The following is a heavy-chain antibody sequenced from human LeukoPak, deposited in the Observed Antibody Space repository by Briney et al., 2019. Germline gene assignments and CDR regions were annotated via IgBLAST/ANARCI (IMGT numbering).Heavy chain of an antibody. J-gene: IGHJ4*02. Sequence: SETLSLTCAVYGGSFSGYYWSWIRQPPGKGLEWIGEINHSGSTNYNPSLKSRVTISVDTSKNQFSLKLSSVTAADTAVYYCARSGYGDYRSWGQGTLVTVSS. CDR1: GGSFSGYY. V-gene: IGHV4-34*01. CDR3: ARSGYGDYRS. D-gene: IGHD4-17*01. CDR2: INHSGST.